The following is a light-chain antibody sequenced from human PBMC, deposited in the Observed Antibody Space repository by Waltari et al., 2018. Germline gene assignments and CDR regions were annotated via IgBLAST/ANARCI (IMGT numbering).Light chain of an antibody. CDR3: SSYTSTNTLVFGGGTTSTLV. J-gene: IGLJ2*01. Sequence: QSALTQPASVSGSPGQSITISCTGTSSDIGGYNYVSWYQQHPGKAPKLMIYDVSARPSGVSNRFSGSKSGSTASLTISGLQTEDEADYYCSSYTSTNTLVFGGGTTSTLVFGGGTKLTVL. CDR2: DVS. V-gene: IGLV2-14*03. CDR1: SSDIGGYNY.